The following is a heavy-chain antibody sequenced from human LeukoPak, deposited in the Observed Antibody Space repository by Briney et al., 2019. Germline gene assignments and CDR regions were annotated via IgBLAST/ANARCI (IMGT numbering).Heavy chain of an antibody. J-gene: IGHJ4*02. D-gene: IGHD6-13*01. Sequence: GGSLRLSCVASGLTFTRYAMSWVRQAPGKGLEWVSGISGGSTFYADSVQGRFTISSDNSKNTLYLQMNSLRAEDTAVYYCVRGAYSSSWSNFDYWGQGTLVTVSS. V-gene: IGHV3-23*01. CDR2: ISGGST. CDR3: VRGAYSSSWSNFDY. CDR1: GLTFTRYA.